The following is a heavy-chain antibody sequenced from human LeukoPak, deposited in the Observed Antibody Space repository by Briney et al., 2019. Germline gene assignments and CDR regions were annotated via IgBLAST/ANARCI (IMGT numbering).Heavy chain of an antibody. V-gene: IGHV3-7*03. CDR3: VRYFTAVAPTLRLDY. D-gene: IGHD6-19*01. CDR1: GFTFSSYW. Sequence: GGSLRLSCAASGFTFSSYWMNWVRQAPGKGLEWVATIKQDGRDKYYVDSVKGRFTISRDDAKNSLYLQMNSLRVEDTAVYHCVRYFTAVAPTLRLDYWGQGTLVTVAS. CDR2: IKQDGRDK. J-gene: IGHJ4*02.